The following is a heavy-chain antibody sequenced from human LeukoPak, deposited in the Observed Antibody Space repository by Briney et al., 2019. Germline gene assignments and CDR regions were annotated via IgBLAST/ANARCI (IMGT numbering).Heavy chain of an antibody. CDR2: IRYDGSNK. V-gene: IGHV3-30*02. CDR1: GFTFSSYG. J-gene: IGHJ4*02. D-gene: IGHD1-26*01. Sequence: PGGSLRLSCAASGFTFSSYGMHWVRQAPGEGLEWVAFIRYDGSNKYYADSVKGRFTISRDNSKNTLYLQMNSLRAEDTAVYYCAKDLGKWDPSCFDYWGQGTLVTVSS. CDR3: AKDLGKWDPSCFDY.